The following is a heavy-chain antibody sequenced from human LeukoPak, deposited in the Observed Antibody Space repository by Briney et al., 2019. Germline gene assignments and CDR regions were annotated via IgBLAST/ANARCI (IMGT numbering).Heavy chain of an antibody. J-gene: IGHJ4*02. Sequence: ASVKVSCKASGYTFTSYGISWVRQAPGQGLEWMGWFNANSGATKYAQKFQGRVTMTRDTSIGTDFMELTSLISGDTAIYYCARDPYDGNYFFDYWGQGTLVTVAS. D-gene: IGHD3-3*01. CDR2: FNANSGAT. V-gene: IGHV1-2*02. CDR1: GYTFTSYG. CDR3: ARDPYDGNYFFDY.